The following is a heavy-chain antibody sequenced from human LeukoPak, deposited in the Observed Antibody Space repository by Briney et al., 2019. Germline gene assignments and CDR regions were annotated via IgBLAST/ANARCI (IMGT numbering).Heavy chain of an antibody. Sequence: GGSLRLSCAASGFTFSSYWMHWVRQAPGKGLVWVSRIDTDGSLTSYADSGRGRLTISRDNAKNTLYLQMSSLRAEDTAVYYCIRGTVGAPGNDYWGQGTLVTVSS. CDR1: GFTFSSYW. V-gene: IGHV3-74*01. J-gene: IGHJ4*02. D-gene: IGHD1-26*01. CDR2: IDTDGSLT. CDR3: IRGTVGAPGNDY.